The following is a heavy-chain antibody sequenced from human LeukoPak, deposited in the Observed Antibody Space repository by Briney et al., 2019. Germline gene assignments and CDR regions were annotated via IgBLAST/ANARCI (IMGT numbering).Heavy chain of an antibody. Sequence: GGSLRLSCAASGFTFDDYAMHWVRQAPGKGLEWVSGISWNSGSIGYADSVKGRFTISRDNAKNSLYLQMNSLRAEDTAVYYCAKDLSGIAAAGNKLDYWGQGTLVTVSS. D-gene: IGHD6-13*01. CDR1: GFTFDDYA. CDR2: ISWNSGSI. J-gene: IGHJ4*02. V-gene: IGHV3-9*01. CDR3: AKDLSGIAAAGNKLDY.